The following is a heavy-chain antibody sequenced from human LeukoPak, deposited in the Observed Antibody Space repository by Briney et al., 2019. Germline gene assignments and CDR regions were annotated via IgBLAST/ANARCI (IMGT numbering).Heavy chain of an antibody. CDR3: ARDLTVTTDYYYGMDV. CDR1: RYTFTGYY. Sequence: ASVKVSCKDSRYTFTGYYIHWVRQAPGQGPGWMGCINPNSAGTNHAQKFQCRVTMTRDTSISTAYMELSRLRSDDTAVYYCARDLTVTTDYYYGMDVWGQGATVTVSS. D-gene: IGHD4-17*01. V-gene: IGHV1-2*02. CDR2: INPNSAGT. J-gene: IGHJ6*02.